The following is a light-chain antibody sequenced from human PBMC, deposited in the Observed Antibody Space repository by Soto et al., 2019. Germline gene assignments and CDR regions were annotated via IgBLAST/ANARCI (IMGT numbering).Light chain of an antibody. CDR3: SSYAGSNNFV. Sequence: QSALTQPPSASVSPGQSVTISCTGTSSAIGAYIYVSWYQQHPGKAPKLMISEVSSRPSGVPERFSGSKSGNTASLTVSGLQADDEAHYYCSSYAGSNNFVFGTGTKVTVL. CDR1: SSAIGAYIY. J-gene: IGLJ1*01. CDR2: EVS. V-gene: IGLV2-8*01.